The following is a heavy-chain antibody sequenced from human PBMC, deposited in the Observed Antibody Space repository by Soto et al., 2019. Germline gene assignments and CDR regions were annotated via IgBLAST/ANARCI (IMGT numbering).Heavy chain of an antibody. D-gene: IGHD4-4*01. CDR3: AKPSHHDYSVPGQIKYYGVDV. CDR1: GGSFNRFG. Sequence: VQLVQSGTELKKPGTSVNVACKTSGGSFNRFGLSWVRQAPGQGLEGMGRIIPMLGTTKYAQRFQGRVTTTADATANTAYMVLSSLRSEATAVYYCAKPSHHDYSVPGQIKYYGVDVWGQGTTVIVSS. CDR2: IIPMLGTT. J-gene: IGHJ6*01. V-gene: IGHV1-69*15.